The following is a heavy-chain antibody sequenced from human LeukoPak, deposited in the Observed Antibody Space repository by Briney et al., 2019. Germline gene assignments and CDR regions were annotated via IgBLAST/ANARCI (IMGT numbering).Heavy chain of an antibody. J-gene: IGHJ4*02. V-gene: IGHV4-59*01. D-gene: IGHD3-16*01. CDR1: GGSISSYY. CDR3: ASGGVSGSFDY. CDR2: IYYSGST. Sequence: SETLSLTCTVSGGSISSYYWSWIRQPPGKGLEWIGYIYYSGSTNYNPPLKSRVTISVDTSKNQFSLKLSSVTAADTAVYYCASGGVSGSFDYWGQGTLVTVSS.